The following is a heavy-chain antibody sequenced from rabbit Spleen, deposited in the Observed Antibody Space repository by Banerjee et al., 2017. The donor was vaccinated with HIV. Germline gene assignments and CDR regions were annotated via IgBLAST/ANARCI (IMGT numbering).Heavy chain of an antibody. CDR1: GFSFSDRDV. V-gene: IGHV1S45*01. CDR2: INTKSSET. CDR3: ARNYNSYEL. Sequence: QEQLVESGGGLVKPEGSLTLACKASGFSFSDRDVMCWVRQAPGKGLEWIACINTKSSETVYATWSKGRFTISRTSSTTVTLQMTSLTAADTATYFCARNYNSYELWGPGTLVTVS. D-gene: IGHD6-1*01. J-gene: IGHJ4*01.